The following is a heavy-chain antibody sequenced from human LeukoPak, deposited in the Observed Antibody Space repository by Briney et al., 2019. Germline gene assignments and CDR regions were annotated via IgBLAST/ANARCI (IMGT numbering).Heavy chain of an antibody. CDR2: IKSKIDGGTT. CDR1: GFTFSSYA. V-gene: IGHV3-15*01. Sequence: GGSLRLSCAASGFTFSSYAMSWVRQAPGKGLEWVGRIKSKIDGGTTGYAAPVKGRFTISRDDSKNTLYLQMNSLKTEDTAVYYCTTSSTYWGQGTLVTVSS. J-gene: IGHJ4*02. CDR3: TTSSTY. D-gene: IGHD5/OR15-5a*01.